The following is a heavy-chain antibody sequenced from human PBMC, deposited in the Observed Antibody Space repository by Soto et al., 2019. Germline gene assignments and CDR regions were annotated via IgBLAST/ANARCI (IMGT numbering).Heavy chain of an antibody. CDR2: INPSGGST. J-gene: IGHJ6*02. CDR1: GYTFTSYY. V-gene: IGHV1-46*01. D-gene: IGHD3-10*01. Sequence: QVQLVQSGPEVKKPGASVKVSCKASGYTFTSYYIHCVRQAPGQGLEWMGVINPSGGSTSYAQKFQGRVTMTRDTSTSTVYMELSSLRSEDTAVYYCARVRGGELYDGMDVWGQGTTVTVSS. CDR3: ARVRGGELYDGMDV.